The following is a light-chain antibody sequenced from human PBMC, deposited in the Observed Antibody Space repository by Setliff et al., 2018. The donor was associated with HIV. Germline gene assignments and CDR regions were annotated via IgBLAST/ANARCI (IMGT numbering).Light chain of an antibody. CDR2: STT. Sequence: QTVVTQEPSLTVSPGGTVNLTCASSTGAVTSLYFPNWFQQKPGQAPRTLISSTTNRHSWTPTRFSGSILGGKAALTLSGVHPEDEAEYYCLLYYGGLWVFGGGTKVTVL. CDR1: TGAVTSLYF. CDR3: LLYYGGLWV. J-gene: IGLJ3*02. V-gene: IGLV7-43*01.